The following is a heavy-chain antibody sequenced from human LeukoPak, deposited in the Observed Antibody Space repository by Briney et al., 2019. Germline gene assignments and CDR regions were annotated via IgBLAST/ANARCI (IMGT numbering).Heavy chain of an antibody. J-gene: IGHJ4*02. V-gene: IGHV4-59*01. CDR3: ARSWLWGDSLDY. Sequence: SETLSLTCTVSGGSISSYYWSWIRQPPGKGLEWIGYIYYSGSTNYNPSLKSRVTISVDTSKNQFSLKLSSVTAADTAVYYCARSWLWGDSLDYWGQGTLVTVSS. CDR2: IYYSGST. CDR1: GGSISSYY. D-gene: IGHD5-18*01.